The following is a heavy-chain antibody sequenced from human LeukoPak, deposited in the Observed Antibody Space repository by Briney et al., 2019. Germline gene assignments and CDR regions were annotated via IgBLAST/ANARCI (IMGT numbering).Heavy chain of an antibody. Sequence: GGSLGLSCAASGFTFSTYGMTWVRQAPGKGLEWVSGISGSGDTTYYADSVRGRFTIFRDNSKNRLYLQMNSLRVEDTAIYYCAKEVFYYYGSGSYYKGSPYFDYWGQGTLVTVSS. CDR3: AKEVFYYYGSGSYYKGSPYFDY. CDR2: ISGSGDTT. D-gene: IGHD3-10*01. J-gene: IGHJ4*02. V-gene: IGHV3-23*01. CDR1: GFTFSTYG.